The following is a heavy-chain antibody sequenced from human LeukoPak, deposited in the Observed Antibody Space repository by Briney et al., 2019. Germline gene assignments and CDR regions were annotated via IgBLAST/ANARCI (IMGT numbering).Heavy chain of an antibody. J-gene: IGHJ4*02. CDR1: GGSISNGGYS. CDR2: IYHSGST. V-gene: IGHV4-30-2*01. D-gene: IGHD3-10*01. Sequence: SETLSLTCAVSGGSISNGGYSWSWIRQPPGKGLEWIGYIYHSGSTYYNPSLKSRVTISVDRSKNQFSLKLSSVTAADTAVYYCARVSYYGSGSLIFDYWGQGTLVTVSS. CDR3: ARVSYYGSGSLIFDY.